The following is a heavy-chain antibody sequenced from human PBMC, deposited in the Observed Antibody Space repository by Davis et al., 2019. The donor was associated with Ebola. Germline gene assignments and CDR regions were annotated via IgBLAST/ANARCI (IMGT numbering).Heavy chain of an antibody. V-gene: IGHV3-74*01. J-gene: IGHJ6*02. CDR2: INSDGSST. Sequence: PGGSLRLSCAASGFTFSSYWMHWVRQAPGKGLVWVSRINSDGSSTSYADSVKGRFTISRDNAKNTLYLQMNSLRAEDTAVYYCTRGRYYGSGRYGMDVWGQGTTVTVSS. D-gene: IGHD3-10*01. CDR3: TRGRYYGSGRYGMDV. CDR1: GFTFSSYW.